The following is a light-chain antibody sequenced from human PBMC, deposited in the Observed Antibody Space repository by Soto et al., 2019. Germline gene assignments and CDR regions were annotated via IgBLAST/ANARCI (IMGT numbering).Light chain of an antibody. CDR3: SSFTSSSTYV. Sequence: QSALTQPASVSGSPGQSITISCTGTSSDVGRYNYVSWYQQHPGKAPKLTIYDVSNRPSGVSSRFSGSKSGNTASLTISGLQAEDEADYYCSSFTSSSTYVFGTGTSSPS. CDR1: SSDVGRYNY. CDR2: DVS. V-gene: IGLV2-14*01. J-gene: IGLJ1*01.